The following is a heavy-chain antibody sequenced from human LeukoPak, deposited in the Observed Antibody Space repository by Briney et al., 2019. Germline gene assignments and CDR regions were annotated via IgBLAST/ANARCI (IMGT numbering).Heavy chain of an antibody. CDR1: GFTFSSYS. CDR2: ISSSSSTI. V-gene: IGHV3-48*01. J-gene: IGHJ4*02. Sequence: GGSLRLSCAASGFTFSSYSMNWVRQAPGKGLEWVSYISSSSSTIYYADSVKGRFTISRDNAKNSLYLQMNSLRAEDTAVYYCARNPVCSGGSCYVFDYWGQGTLVTVSS. D-gene: IGHD2-15*01. CDR3: ARNPVCSGGSCYVFDY.